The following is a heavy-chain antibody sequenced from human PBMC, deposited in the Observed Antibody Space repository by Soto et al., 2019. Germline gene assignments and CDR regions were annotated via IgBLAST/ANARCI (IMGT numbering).Heavy chain of an antibody. D-gene: IGHD3-22*01. V-gene: IGHV3-48*03. CDR3: ARVGYDSSGDSEYFQY. Sequence: EVKLVESGGGLVQPGGSLRLSCAASGFTFSTYEMNWVRQAPGKGLEWISYISSSGSSIYYADSVKGRFTISRDNAWNSLHLQMNSLTVEDTAAYYCARVGYDSSGDSEYFQYWGQGTLVTVSS. CDR1: GFTFSTYE. J-gene: IGHJ1*01. CDR2: ISSSGSSI.